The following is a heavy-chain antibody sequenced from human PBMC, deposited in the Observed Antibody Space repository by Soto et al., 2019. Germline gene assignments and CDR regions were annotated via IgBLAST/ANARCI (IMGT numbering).Heavy chain of an antibody. J-gene: IGHJ5*01. CDR1: GYIFSTFG. CDR2: ISAYNGNT. Sequence: QVHLVQSGAEVKKPGASVKVACRASGYIFSTFGISWVRQAPGQGLEWMGWISAYNGNTNYAQKVQGRVTMTADTSTNTAYMDLRSLRSDDTAIYYCARASIHGSSWYFWFDPWGQGTLVTVSS. CDR3: ARASIHGSSWYFWFDP. D-gene: IGHD6-13*01. V-gene: IGHV1-18*01.